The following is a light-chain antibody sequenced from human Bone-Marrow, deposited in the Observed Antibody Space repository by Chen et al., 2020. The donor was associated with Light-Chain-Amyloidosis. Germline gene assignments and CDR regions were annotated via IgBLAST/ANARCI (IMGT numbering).Light chain of an antibody. CDR2: EVT. Sequence: QSALTQPASVSGSPGQSITISCTGTSSDVGGDNHVSWYQQHPDKAPKLMIYEVTNRPSWVPARFSGSKSDNTASLTISGLQTEDEADCFCSSYTITNTRVFGSGTRVTVL. CDR1: SSDVGGDNH. CDR3: SSYTITNTRV. J-gene: IGLJ1*01. V-gene: IGLV2-14*01.